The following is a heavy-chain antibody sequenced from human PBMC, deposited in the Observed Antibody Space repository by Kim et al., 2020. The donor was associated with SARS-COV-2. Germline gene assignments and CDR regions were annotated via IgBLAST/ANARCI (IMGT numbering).Heavy chain of an antibody. Sequence: GGSLRLSCAASGFTFSSYAMHWVRQAPGKGLEWVAVISYDGSNKYYADSVKGRFTISRDNSKNTLYLQMNSLRAEDTAVYYCAGGYCSSTSCIGAVFDY. CDR2: ISYDGSNK. CDR1: GFTFSSYA. V-gene: IGHV3-30*04. J-gene: IGHJ4*01. CDR3: AGGYCSSTSCIGAVFDY. D-gene: IGHD2-2*03.